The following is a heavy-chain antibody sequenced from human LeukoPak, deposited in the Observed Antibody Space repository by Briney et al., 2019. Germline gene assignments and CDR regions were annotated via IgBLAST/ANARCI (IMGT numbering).Heavy chain of an antibody. V-gene: IGHV1-18*01. CDR3: ARSGFPGGRITMVRGVQGSFDY. CDR1: GYTFTSYG. CDR2: ISAYNGNT. D-gene: IGHD3-10*01. J-gene: IGHJ4*02. Sequence: GASVKVSCKASGYTFTSYGISWVRQAPGQGLEWMGWISAYNGNTNYAQKLQGRVTMTTDTSTSTAYMELRSLRSDDTAVYYCARSGFPGGRITMVRGVQGSFDYWGQGTLVTVSS.